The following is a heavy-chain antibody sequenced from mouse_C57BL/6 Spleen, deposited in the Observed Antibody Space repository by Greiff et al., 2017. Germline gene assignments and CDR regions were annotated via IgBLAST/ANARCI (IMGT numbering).Heavy chain of an antibody. CDR3: ARGYYYCSMDY. CDR1: GYTFTSYW. CDR2: IHPNSGST. J-gene: IGHJ4*01. D-gene: IGHD1-1*01. V-gene: IGHV1-64*01. Sequence: QVQLQQPGAELVKPGASVKLSCKASGYTFTSYWMHWVKQRPGQGLEWIGMIHPNSGSTNYNEKFKSKATLTVDKSSTTAYMHLSSLTSEDSAVYYCARGYYYCSMDYWGQGTSVTVSS.